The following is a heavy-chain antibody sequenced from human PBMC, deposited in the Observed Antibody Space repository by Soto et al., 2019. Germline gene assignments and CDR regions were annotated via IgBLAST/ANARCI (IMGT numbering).Heavy chain of an antibody. J-gene: IGHJ4*02. V-gene: IGHV4-34*01. CDR3: ARLETGFVDY. D-gene: IGHD1-1*01. CDR2: INHSGST. Sequence: SETLSLTCAVYGGSFSGYYWSWIRQPPGKGLEWIGEINHSGSTNYNPSLKSRVTISVDTSKNQFSLKLSSVTAADTAVYYCARLETGFVDYWGQGTLVTVSS. CDR1: GGSFSGYY.